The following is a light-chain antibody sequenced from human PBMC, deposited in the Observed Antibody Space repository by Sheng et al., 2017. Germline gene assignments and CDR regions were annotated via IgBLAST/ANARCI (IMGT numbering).Light chain of an antibody. Sequence: EVVLTQSPATLSLSPGERATLSCRASQSVSSSYLAWYQQKPGQAPRLLIYGASSRATGIPDRFSGSGSGTDFTLTIGSLEPEDFAVYYCQHRSDWPTFGGGTKVEIK. V-gene: IGKV3D-20*02. CDR2: GAS. CDR1: QSVSSSY. CDR3: QHRSDWPT. J-gene: IGKJ4*01.